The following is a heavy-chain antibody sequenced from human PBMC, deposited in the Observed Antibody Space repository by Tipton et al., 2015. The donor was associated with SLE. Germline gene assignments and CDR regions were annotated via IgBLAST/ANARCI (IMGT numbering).Heavy chain of an antibody. CDR1: AGSFSGYY. J-gene: IGHJ1*01. D-gene: IGHD5-12*01. CDR2: INHSGSP. V-gene: IGHV4-34*01. Sequence: TLSLTCAVSAGSFSGYYWNWIRQSPVRGLEWIGEINHSGSPNYNPSLKSRVTISVHTSKNQFSLKLNSVTAADTAMYYCARSGYGRGSFFHHWGQGTRVTVSS. CDR3: ARSGYGRGSFFHH.